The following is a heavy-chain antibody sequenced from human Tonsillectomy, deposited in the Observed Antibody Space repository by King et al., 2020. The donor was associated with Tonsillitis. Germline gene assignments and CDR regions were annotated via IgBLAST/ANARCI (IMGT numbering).Heavy chain of an antibody. D-gene: IGHD3-9*01. CDR3: ARLRYFDLYGMDV. J-gene: IGHJ6*02. Sequence: LQLQESGPGLVKPSETLSLTCTVSGGSISGSSYYWGWIRQPPGKGLEWIGTIHYSGSTYYKPSLKSRVTISVGTSKKQFSLKLSSVTAADTAVYYCARLRYFDLYGMDVWGQGTTVTVSS. V-gene: IGHV4-39*07. CDR1: GGSISGSSYY. CDR2: IHYSGST.